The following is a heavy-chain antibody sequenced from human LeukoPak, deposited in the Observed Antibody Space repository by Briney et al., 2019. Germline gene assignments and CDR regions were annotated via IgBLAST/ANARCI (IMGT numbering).Heavy chain of an antibody. J-gene: IGHJ6*03. CDR1: GGSISSGGYY. CDR3: ARGTGVVTVVSLRYYYYYMDV. CDR2: IYYSGST. Sequence: SETLSLTCTVSGGSISSGGYYWSWIRQHPGKGLEWIGYIYYSGSTYYNPSLKSRVTISVDTSKNQFSLKLGSVTAADTAVYYCARGTGVVTVVSLRYYYYYMDVWGKGTTVTVSS. D-gene: IGHD3-3*01. V-gene: IGHV4-31*03.